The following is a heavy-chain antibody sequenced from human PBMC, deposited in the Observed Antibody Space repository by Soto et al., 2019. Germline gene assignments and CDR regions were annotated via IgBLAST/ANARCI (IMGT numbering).Heavy chain of an antibody. D-gene: IGHD2-2*01. Sequence: SLRLLCVRSGFTVNIYYVRWVRQAPGKGLEWVAHIWYDGARQTYEDSVRGRFIISRDSSTNTIYLQMNSLRVEDTANYFCVRESTSPFFDSWGQGTPVTVSS. CDR1: GFTVNIYY. J-gene: IGHJ4*02. V-gene: IGHV3-33*01. CDR3: VRESTSPFFDS. CDR2: IWYDGARQ.